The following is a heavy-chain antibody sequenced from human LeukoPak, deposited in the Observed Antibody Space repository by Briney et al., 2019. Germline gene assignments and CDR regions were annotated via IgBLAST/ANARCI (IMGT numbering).Heavy chain of an antibody. V-gene: IGHV3-48*03. D-gene: IGHD5-18*01. CDR2: ISSSGSTI. CDR1: GFTFSSYE. J-gene: IGHJ6*02. Sequence: GGSLRLSCAASGFTFSSYEMNWVRQAPGKGLEWVSYISSSGSTIYYADSVKGRFTISRDNAKNSLYLQMNSLRAEDTAVYYCARGPIYLWLYQGMDVWGQGTTVIVSS. CDR3: ARGPIYLWLYQGMDV.